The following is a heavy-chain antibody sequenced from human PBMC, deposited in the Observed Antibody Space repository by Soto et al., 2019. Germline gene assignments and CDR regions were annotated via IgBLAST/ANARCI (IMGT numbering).Heavy chain of an antibody. CDR1: GFTFSSYS. CDR2: ISGTGGTS. Sequence: PGGSLRLSCAASGFTFSSYSMNWVRQAPGKGLEWVSGISGTGGTSYYAGSVKGRFTISRDDSENTVYLQMNSLKTEDTAIYYCTKQIYGGNSWGQGTLVTVSS. CDR3: TKQIYGGNS. V-gene: IGHV3-23*01. D-gene: IGHD2-21*01. J-gene: IGHJ4*02.